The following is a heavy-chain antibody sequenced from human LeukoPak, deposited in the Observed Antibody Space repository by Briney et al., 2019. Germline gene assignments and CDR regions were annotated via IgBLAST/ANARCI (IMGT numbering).Heavy chain of an antibody. Sequence: SETLSLTCAVSGGSISSSNWWSWVRQPPVKGLEWIGESYHSGSTNYNPSLKSRVTISVDKSKNQFSLKLSSVTAADTAVYYCARVGRYYGSGSYFRGMDVWGQGTTVTVSS. J-gene: IGHJ6*02. V-gene: IGHV4-4*02. CDR2: SYHSGST. CDR3: ARVGRYYGSGSYFRGMDV. CDR1: GGSISSSNW. D-gene: IGHD3-10*01.